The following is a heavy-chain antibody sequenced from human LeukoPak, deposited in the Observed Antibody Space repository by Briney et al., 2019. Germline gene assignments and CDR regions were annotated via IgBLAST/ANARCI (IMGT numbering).Heavy chain of an antibody. CDR1: GFTFSGYD. CDR3: ARLRYYGMDV. J-gene: IGHJ6*02. Sequence: GGSLRLSCSASGFTFSGYDMSWVRQAPGKGLEWVSYTSSSSSTIYYADSVKSRFTISRDNAKNSLYLQINSLRAEDTAVYYCARLRYYGMDVWGQGTTVTVSS. CDR2: TSSSSSTI. V-gene: IGHV3-48*04.